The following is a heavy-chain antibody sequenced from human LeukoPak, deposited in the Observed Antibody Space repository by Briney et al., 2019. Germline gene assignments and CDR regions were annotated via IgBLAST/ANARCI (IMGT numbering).Heavy chain of an antibody. J-gene: IGHJ4*02. CDR2: INPGDGGT. D-gene: IGHD4-17*01. CDR1: GYRFARYY. Sequence: ASVKVSCKASGYRFARYYMHWVRQAPGQGLEWMGIINPGDGGTTCAQKFEGRLNLARDMSTSTVYMELSSLRSEDTAMYYCATFTTVSTGDYWGQGSLVAVSS. V-gene: IGHV1-46*01. CDR3: ATFTTVSTGDY.